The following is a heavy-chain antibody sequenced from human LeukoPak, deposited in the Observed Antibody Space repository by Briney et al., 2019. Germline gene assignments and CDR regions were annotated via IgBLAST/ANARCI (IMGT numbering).Heavy chain of an antibody. CDR1: GGSFSGYY. CDR2: INHSGST. V-gene: IGHV4-34*01. CDR3: ARQGDSGQYYYMDV. J-gene: IGHJ6*03. D-gene: IGHD2-21*02. Sequence: SETLSLTCAVYGGSFSGYYWSWIRQPPGKGLEWIGEINHSGSTNYNPSLKSRVTISVDTSKNQFSLKLSSVTAADTAVYYCARQGDSGQYYYMDVWGKGTTVTISS.